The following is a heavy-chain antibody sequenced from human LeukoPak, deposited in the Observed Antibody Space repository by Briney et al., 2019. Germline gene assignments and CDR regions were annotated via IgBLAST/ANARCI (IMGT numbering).Heavy chain of an antibody. D-gene: IGHD2-2*01. V-gene: IGHV4-34*01. CDR1: GGSISSYY. CDR2: INHSGST. J-gene: IGHJ4*02. CDR3: ARASEGVVPAAIDY. Sequence: SETLSLTCTVSGGSISSYYWSWIRQPPGKGLEWIGEINHSGSTNYNPSLKSRVTISVDTSKNQFSLKLSSVTAADTAVYYCARASEGVVPAAIDYWGQGTLVTVSS.